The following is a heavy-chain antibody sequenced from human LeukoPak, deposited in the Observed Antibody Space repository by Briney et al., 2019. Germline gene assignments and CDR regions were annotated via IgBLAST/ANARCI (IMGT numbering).Heavy chain of an antibody. CDR2: IKQDGSKK. CDR1: GFPFSSYW. J-gene: IGHJ4*02. CDR3: TRVGYIDEGIDY. Sequence: GGSLRLSCVASGFPFSSYWMTWVRQAPGKGLGWVANIKQDGSKKSYVDSVKGRFTISRDNAKNSLYLLMNSLRAEDTAIYYCTRVGYIDEGIDYWGQGTLVTVSS. D-gene: IGHD5-24*01. V-gene: IGHV3-7*04.